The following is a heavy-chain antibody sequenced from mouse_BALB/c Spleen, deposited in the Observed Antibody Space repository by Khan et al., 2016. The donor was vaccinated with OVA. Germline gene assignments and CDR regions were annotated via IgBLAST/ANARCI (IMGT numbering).Heavy chain of an antibody. D-gene: IGHD1-1*01. CDR1: GYSITSGYA. CDR2: ISYSGST. CDR3: ARKNYYGYAMDY. Sequence: EVQLQESGPGLVKPSQSLSLTCTVTGYSITSGYAWNWIRQFPENKLEWMGYISYSGSTSYNPSLRSRISITRDTSKNQFFLQLNSVTTEDTATYYCARKNYYGYAMDYGGQGTSVTVSS. J-gene: IGHJ4*01. V-gene: IGHV3-2*02.